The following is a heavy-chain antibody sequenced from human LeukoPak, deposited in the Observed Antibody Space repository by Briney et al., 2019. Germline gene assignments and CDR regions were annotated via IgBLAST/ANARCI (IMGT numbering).Heavy chain of an antibody. D-gene: IGHD2-15*01. V-gene: IGHV3-53*01. Sequence: GGSLRLSCAACGFIVSSNYMSWVRQAPGKGLEGVSVIYSGGSTYYADSVKGRFTISRDNSKNTLYLQMNSLRAEDTAVYYCASHYCSGGSCYGAFDIWGQGTMVTVSS. CDR3: ASHYCSGGSCYGAFDI. CDR2: IYSGGST. CDR1: GFIVSSNY. J-gene: IGHJ3*02.